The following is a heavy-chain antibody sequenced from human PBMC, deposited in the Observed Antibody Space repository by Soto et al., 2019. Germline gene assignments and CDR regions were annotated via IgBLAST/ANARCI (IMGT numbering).Heavy chain of an antibody. D-gene: IGHD6-6*01. CDR2: ISAYHGNT. V-gene: IGHV1-18*01. Sequence: QVPLVQSGGEVKKPGASVKVSCKASGYTFRTYAINWVRQAPGQGLEWMGWISAYHGNTNYEPKFQGRVTMTTDTSTSTAYMELRSLRSDDTAVYYCARDAEAASPGWFDPWGQGTLVTVSS. J-gene: IGHJ5*02. CDR3: ARDAEAASPGWFDP. CDR1: GYTFRTYA.